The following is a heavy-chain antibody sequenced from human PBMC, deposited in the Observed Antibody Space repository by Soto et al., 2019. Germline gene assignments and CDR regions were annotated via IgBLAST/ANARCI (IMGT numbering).Heavy chain of an antibody. J-gene: IGHJ6*02. CDR1: GSSISSGDYY. CDR2: IYYSGST. Sequence: SETLSLTCTVSGSSISSGDYYGSWIRQPPGKGLEWIGYIYYSGSTYHNPSLKSRVTISVDTSKNQFSLKLSSVTAADTAVYYCARDSPGDGYGMDVWGQGTTVTVSS. CDR3: ARDSPGDGYGMDV. D-gene: IGHD3-10*01. V-gene: IGHV4-30-4*01.